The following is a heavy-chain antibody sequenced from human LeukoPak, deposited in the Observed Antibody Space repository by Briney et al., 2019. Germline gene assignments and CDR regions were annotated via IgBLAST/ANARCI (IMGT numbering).Heavy chain of an antibody. J-gene: IGHJ4*02. V-gene: IGHV3-30*02. D-gene: IGHD6-19*01. CDR1: GFTFSSYG. Sequence: GGSLRLSCAASGFTFSSYGMHWVRQAPGKGLEWVAFIRYDGSNKYYADSVKARFTPSRDNSKNTMYLQMNTLRAEDTAVYYCATGYSSGWYGRLDYWGQGTLVTVSS. CDR2: IRYDGSNK. CDR3: ATGYSSGWYGRLDY.